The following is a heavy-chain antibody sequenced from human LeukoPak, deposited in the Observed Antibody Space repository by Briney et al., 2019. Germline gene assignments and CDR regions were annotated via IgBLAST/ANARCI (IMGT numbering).Heavy chain of an antibody. Sequence: PSETLSLTCTVSGGSMNINNYYWAWIRQSPGKGLEWLGSIYYTGTTYYNPSLKSRVTISVDTSKNQFSLKLSSVTAADTAVYYCARDSSGAFDIWGQGTMVTVSS. CDR1: GGSMNINNYY. J-gene: IGHJ3*02. V-gene: IGHV4-39*07. CDR3: ARDSSGAFDI. D-gene: IGHD1-26*01. CDR2: IYYTGTT.